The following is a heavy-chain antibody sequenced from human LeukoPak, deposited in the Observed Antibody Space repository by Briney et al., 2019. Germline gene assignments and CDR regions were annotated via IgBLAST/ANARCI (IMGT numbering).Heavy chain of an antibody. D-gene: IGHD5-12*01. Sequence: GGSLRLSCAASGFSFSSYAMSWVRQAPEKGLEWVSRINSDGSSITYADSVKGRFTISRDNAKNTLYLQMNSLRVEDTAVYYCAREGRVSGYDFDCWGQGTLVTVSS. CDR2: INSDGSSI. CDR1: GFSFSSYA. CDR3: AREGRVSGYDFDC. V-gene: IGHV3-74*03. J-gene: IGHJ4*02.